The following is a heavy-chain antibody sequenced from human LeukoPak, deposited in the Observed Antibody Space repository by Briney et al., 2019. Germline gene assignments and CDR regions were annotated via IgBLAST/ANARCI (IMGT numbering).Heavy chain of an antibody. J-gene: IGHJ3*02. V-gene: IGHV1-69*04. CDR3: ARYTDPILNDAFDI. CDR1: GYTFTSYG. CDR2: IIPILGIA. D-gene: IGHD2/OR15-2a*01. Sequence: SVKVSCKASGYTFTSYGISWVRQAPGQGLEWMGRIIPILGIANYAQKFQGRVTITADKSTSTAYMELSSLRSEDTAVYYCARYTDPILNDAFDIWGQGTMVTVSS.